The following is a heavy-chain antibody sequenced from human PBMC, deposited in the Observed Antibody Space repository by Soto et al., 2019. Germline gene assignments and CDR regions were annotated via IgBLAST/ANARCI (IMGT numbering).Heavy chain of an antibody. J-gene: IGHJ3*02. CDR2: IYYSGYT. V-gene: IGHV4-39*07. D-gene: IGHD3-10*01. CDR1: GGSISSSSYY. Sequence: SETLSLTCTVSGGSISSSSYYWGWIRQPPGKGLEWIGSIYYSGYTYYNPSLKSRVTISVDTSKNQFSLKMTSVTAADTAVYYCASKFGELLADAFDIWGQGTVVTVSS. CDR3: ASKFGELLADAFDI.